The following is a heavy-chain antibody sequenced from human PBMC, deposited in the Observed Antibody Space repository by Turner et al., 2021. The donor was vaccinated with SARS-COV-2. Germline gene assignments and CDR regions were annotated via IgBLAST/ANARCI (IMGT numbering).Heavy chain of an antibody. Sequence: EVQLLESGGGLVQPGGSLRLSCAASGFTFSSYAMSWVRQAPGKGLEGVSAISGSGGSTYYADSVKGRFTISRDNSKNTLYLQMNSLRAEDTAVYYCARDHYYDSSGYTLDAFDIWGQGTMVTISS. CDR2: ISGSGGST. V-gene: IGHV3-23*01. D-gene: IGHD3-22*01. CDR1: GFTFSSYA. J-gene: IGHJ3*02. CDR3: ARDHYYDSSGYTLDAFDI.